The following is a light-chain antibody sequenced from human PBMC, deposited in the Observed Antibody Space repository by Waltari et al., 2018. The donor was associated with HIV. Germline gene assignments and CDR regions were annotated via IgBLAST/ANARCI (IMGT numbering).Light chain of an antibody. Sequence: QSALTQPPSASGSPGQSVTIYCTGTSSDVGGYNYVSWYQQHPGNAPKLIIYEVTERPSGVPDRFSVSKSGNTASLTVSGLQAEDEADYYCSSYAGSNKLVFGGGTKLTVV. CDR3: SSYAGSNKLV. CDR2: EVT. J-gene: IGLJ2*01. V-gene: IGLV2-8*01. CDR1: SSDVGGYNY.